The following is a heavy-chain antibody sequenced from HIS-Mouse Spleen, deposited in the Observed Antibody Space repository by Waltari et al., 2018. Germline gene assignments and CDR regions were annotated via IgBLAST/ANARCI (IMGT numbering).Heavy chain of an antibody. J-gene: IGHJ2*01. V-gene: IGHV4-39*07. CDR1: VCSISSSSYY. CDR3: AREIPYSSSWYDWYFDL. CDR2: IYYSGST. D-gene: IGHD6-13*01. Sequence: QLQLQESGPGLVKPSETLSLTCTVSVCSISSSSYYWGWIGQPPGKGLEWIGSIYYSGSTYYNPSLKSRVTISVDTSKNQFSLKLSSVTAADTAVYYCAREIPYSSSWYDWYFDLWGRGTLVTVSS.